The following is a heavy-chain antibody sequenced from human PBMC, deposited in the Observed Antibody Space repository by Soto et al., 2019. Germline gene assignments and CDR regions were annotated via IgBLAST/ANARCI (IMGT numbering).Heavy chain of an antibody. Sequence: QVQLEQSGAEVKKPGSSMKVSCKASGGTFSSYAISWVRQAPGQGLEWMGGIIPIFGTADYAQKFHGRVTITADKSTSTAYMELSSLRSEDTAVYYCARGITGTVTYYYGLDVWGQGTTVTVSS. CDR2: IIPIFGTA. J-gene: IGHJ6*02. D-gene: IGHD1-20*01. CDR1: GGTFSSYA. V-gene: IGHV1-69*14. CDR3: ARGITGTVTYYYGLDV.